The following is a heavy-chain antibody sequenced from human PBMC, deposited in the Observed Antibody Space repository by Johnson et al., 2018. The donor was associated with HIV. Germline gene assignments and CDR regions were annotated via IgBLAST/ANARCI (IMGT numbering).Heavy chain of an antibody. CDR2: IWYDGSNK. Sequence: QVQLVESGGGVVQPGRSLRLSCAASGFTFSSYGMHWVRQAPGKGLEWVEVIWYDGSNKYYADSVKGRFTISRDNSKNTLYLQMNSLRAEDTAVYYCARSGNRQWLVRGAFDIWGQGTMVTVSS. CDR3: ARSGNRQWLVRGAFDI. D-gene: IGHD6-19*01. CDR1: GFTFSSYG. V-gene: IGHV3-33*01. J-gene: IGHJ3*02.